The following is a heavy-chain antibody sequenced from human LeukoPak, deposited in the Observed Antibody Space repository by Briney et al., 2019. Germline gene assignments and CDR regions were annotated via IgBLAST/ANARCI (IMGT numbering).Heavy chain of an antibody. J-gene: IGHJ3*02. D-gene: IGHD4-17*01. V-gene: IGHV1-2*02. CDR2: INPNSGGT. Sequence: ASVKVSCKASGYTFTGYYMHWVRQAPGQGLEWMGWINPNSGGTNYAQKFQGRVTMTRDTSISTAYMELSRLRSDDTAVYYCARDLGTTVNAVDIWGQGTMVTVSS. CDR1: GYTFTGYY. CDR3: ARDLGTTVNAVDI.